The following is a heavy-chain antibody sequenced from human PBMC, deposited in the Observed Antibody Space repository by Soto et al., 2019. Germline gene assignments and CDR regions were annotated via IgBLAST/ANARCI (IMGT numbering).Heavy chain of an antibody. V-gene: IGHV3-11*05. CDR2: ISSSTSHT. J-gene: IGHJ4*02. CDR3: ARGGGAAADYFDF. CDR1: GFTFSDYY. Sequence: QVQLVESGGGLVKPGGSLRLSCAVSGFTFSDYYMTWIRQAPGKGLEWVSYISSSTSHTNYADSAKGRFTISRDNAKNPLFLQMNSLRAEDTAVYYCARGGGAAADYFDFWGQGTLVTVSS. D-gene: IGHD6-13*01.